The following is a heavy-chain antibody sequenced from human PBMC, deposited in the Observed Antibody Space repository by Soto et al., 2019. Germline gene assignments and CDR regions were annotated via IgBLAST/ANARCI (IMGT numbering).Heavy chain of an antibody. Sequence: QVQLQESGPGLVKPSQTLSLTCTVSGDSISSGGYYWSWIRQHPGKGLEWIGYIYYSGSIYYNPSLKSRVTISVDTSMNQFSLKLSSVTAADTAVYYCARARFEDFGVVITQIDYWGQGTLVTVSS. J-gene: IGHJ4*02. CDR2: IYYSGSI. V-gene: IGHV4-31*03. CDR3: ARARFEDFGVVITQIDY. D-gene: IGHD3-3*01. CDR1: GDSISSGGYY.